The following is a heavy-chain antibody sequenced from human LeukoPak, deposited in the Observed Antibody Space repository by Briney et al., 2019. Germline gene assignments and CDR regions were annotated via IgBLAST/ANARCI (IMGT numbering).Heavy chain of an antibody. Sequence: KPSETLSLTCTVSGGSISTYYWSWIRQPAGKGLEWIGRIYTSGSTNYNPSLKSRVTISVDTSKNQFSLKLSSVTAADTAVYYCASCSSTSCYADYYYYMDVWGKGTTVTISS. CDR1: GGSISTYY. CDR3: ASCSSTSCYADYYYYMDV. CDR2: IYTSGST. V-gene: IGHV4-4*07. D-gene: IGHD2-2*01. J-gene: IGHJ6*03.